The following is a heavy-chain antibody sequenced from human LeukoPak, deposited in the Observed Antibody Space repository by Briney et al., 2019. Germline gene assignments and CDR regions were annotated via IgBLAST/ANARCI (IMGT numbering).Heavy chain of an antibody. Sequence: GGSLRLSCAASGFTVSSNYMTWVRQAPGKGLEWLSVMYSGGNTYYAASVEGRFTISRDDSRNTLYLQMNSLRGDDTAVYYCAKDVGKWESLHFFDYWGQGTLVTVSS. D-gene: IGHD1-26*01. CDR1: GFTVSSNY. CDR3: AKDVGKWESLHFFDY. J-gene: IGHJ4*02. CDR2: MYSGGNT. V-gene: IGHV3-53*01.